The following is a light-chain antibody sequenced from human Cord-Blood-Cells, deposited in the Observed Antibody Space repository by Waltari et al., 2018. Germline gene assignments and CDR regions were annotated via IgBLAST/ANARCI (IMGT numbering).Light chain of an antibody. CDR1: SSNIGAGYD. V-gene: IGLV1-40*01. Sequence: QSVLTQPPSVSGAPGQRVTISCTGSSSNIGAGYDVNWYQQLPGTAPKLLIYGNSNRPAGVPDRFSGSKSGTSASLAITGLQAEDEADYYCQSYDSSLSSAVFGGGTQLTVL. J-gene: IGLJ7*01. CDR2: GNS. CDR3: QSYDSSLSSAV.